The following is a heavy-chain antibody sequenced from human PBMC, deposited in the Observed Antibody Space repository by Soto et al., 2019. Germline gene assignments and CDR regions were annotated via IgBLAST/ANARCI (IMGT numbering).Heavy chain of an antibody. J-gene: IGHJ4*02. Sequence: GGSLRLSCAASGFTFDDYAMHWVRQAPGKGLEWVSGISWDSGSIGYADSVKGRFTISRDNAKNSLYLQMNSLRAEDTALYYCAKEEEGFDYWGQGTLVTVSS. CDR1: GFTFDDYA. CDR3: AKEEEGFDY. CDR2: ISWDSGSI. V-gene: IGHV3-9*01.